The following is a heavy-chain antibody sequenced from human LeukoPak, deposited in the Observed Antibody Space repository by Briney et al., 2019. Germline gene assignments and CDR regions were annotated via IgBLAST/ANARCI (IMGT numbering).Heavy chain of an antibody. Sequence: SETLSLTCAVYGGSFSGYYWSWIRQPPGTGLEWIGEINHSGSTNYNPSLKSRVTISVDTSKNQFSLKLSSVTAADTAVYYCARAFYYYDSSGYFIPPYFDYWGQGTLVTVSS. J-gene: IGHJ4*02. CDR3: ARAFYYYDSSGYFIPPYFDY. CDR1: GGSFSGYY. D-gene: IGHD3-22*01. V-gene: IGHV4-34*01. CDR2: INHSGST.